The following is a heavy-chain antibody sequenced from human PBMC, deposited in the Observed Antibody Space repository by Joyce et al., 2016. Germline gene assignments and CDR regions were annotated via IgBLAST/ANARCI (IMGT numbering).Heavy chain of an antibody. Sequence: QVQLVQSGAEVKKPGASVKVSCKASGYTFTNFDINWVRQAPGQGLEWLGWMTPNSGNTGYAQNFQGRVTMTRDTSISTAYMELSSLRSEDTAVYFCAGNKYGTGDFDFWGQGTPVTVSS. J-gene: IGHJ4*02. CDR3: AGNKYGTGDFDF. CDR2: MTPNSGNT. V-gene: IGHV1-8*01. CDR1: GYTFTNFD. D-gene: IGHD7-27*01.